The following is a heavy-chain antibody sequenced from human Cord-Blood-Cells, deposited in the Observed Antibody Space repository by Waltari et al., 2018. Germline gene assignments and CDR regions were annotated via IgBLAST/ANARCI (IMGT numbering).Heavy chain of an antibody. D-gene: IGHD6-6*01. CDR3: ARDSYSSSYFDY. J-gene: IGHJ4*02. CDR2: ISSRGSTI. V-gene: IGHV3-48*03. Sequence: EVQLVESGGGLVQPGGSLRLSCAASGFTFSSYEMNWVRQAPGKGLEWVSYISSRGSTIYYADSVKCRFTISRDNAKNSLYLQMNSLRAEDTAVYYCARDSYSSSYFDYWGQGTLVTVSS. CDR1: GFTFSSYE.